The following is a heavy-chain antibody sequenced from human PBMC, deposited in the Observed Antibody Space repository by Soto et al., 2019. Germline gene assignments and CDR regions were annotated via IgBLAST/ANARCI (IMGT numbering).Heavy chain of an antibody. J-gene: IGHJ4*02. D-gene: IGHD4-4*01. CDR1: GFTFSSYA. CDR3: ALRDDYSNYEGY. Sequence: GGSLRLSCAASGFTFSSYAMSWVRQAPGKGLEWVSAISGSGGSTYYADSVKGRFTISRDNSKNTLYLQMNSLGAEDTAVYYCALRDDYSNYEGYWGQGTLVTVSS. V-gene: IGHV3-23*01. CDR2: ISGSGGST.